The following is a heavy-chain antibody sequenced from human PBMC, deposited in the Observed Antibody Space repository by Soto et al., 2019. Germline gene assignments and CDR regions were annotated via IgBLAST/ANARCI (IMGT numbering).Heavy chain of an antibody. J-gene: IGHJ4*02. Sequence: SAPQSHTETVADGKISGYGVSGIRQPPGKGLEWIGYIYYSGITSYNPSLKSRATISVDTSKNQFSLKRSSVTAADTAVYYCERGGYCSGGSCDLGYLGQGTLVTGSS. V-gene: IGHV4-59*01. CDR2: IYYSGIT. D-gene: IGHD2-15*01. CDR1: DGKISGYG. CDR3: ERGGYCSGGSCDLGY.